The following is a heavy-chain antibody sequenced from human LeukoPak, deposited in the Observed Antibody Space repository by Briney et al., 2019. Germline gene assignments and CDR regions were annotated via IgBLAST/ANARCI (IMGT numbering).Heavy chain of an antibody. V-gene: IGHV3-30*02. CDR1: GFTFSTYG. CDR2: IRYDGSDQ. J-gene: IGHJ3*02. D-gene: IGHD2-2*01. CDR3: AKGGVSAAQTHIFDI. Sequence: PGGSLRLSCAASGFTFSTYGMHWVRQAPGKGLEWVTYIRYDGSDQYYADSVKGRFTISRDNSRNTLYLQMNSLRIEDTALYYCAKGGVSAAQTHIFDIWGQGALVTVAS.